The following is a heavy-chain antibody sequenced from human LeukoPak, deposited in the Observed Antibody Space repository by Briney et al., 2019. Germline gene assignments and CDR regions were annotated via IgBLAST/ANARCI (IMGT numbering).Heavy chain of an antibody. D-gene: IGHD6-19*01. CDR3: ARGPDVAVAGASDY. CDR2: IYPGNSNT. CDR1: GYSFTTYW. Sequence: GESLKISCKGSGYSFTTYWIGWVRQMPGKGLEWMGIIYPGNSNTRYSPSFQGQVTISADKSISTAYLQWSSLKASDTAMYYCARGPDVAVAGASDYWGQGTLVTVSS. V-gene: IGHV5-51*01. J-gene: IGHJ4*02.